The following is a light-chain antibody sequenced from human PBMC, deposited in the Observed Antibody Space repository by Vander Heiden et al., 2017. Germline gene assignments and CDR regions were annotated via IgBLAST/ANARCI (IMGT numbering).Light chain of an antibody. CDR2: GAS. Sequence: EIVMTQSPATLSLSPGERAYLSCRASQSVRRNLAWYQQKPGQAPRLLIYGASTRATGIPARFSGSGSGTEFTLSISSLQSEDFAVYYCQQYNNWPPWTFGQGTKVEIK. CDR3: QQYNNWPPWT. V-gene: IGKV3-15*01. J-gene: IGKJ1*01. CDR1: QSVRRN.